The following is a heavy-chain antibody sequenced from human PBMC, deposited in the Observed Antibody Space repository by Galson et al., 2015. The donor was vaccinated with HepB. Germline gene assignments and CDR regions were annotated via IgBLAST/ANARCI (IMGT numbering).Heavy chain of an antibody. D-gene: IGHD6-13*01. V-gene: IGHV3-23*01. CDR1: GFTFSSFA. Sequence: SLRLSCAASGFTFSSFAMSWVRQAPGKGLEWVSAISGSDGSTYYADSVKGRFTISRDNSKKTLYLQMNSLRAEDTAVYYCAKDSSSWYGGNFDYWGRGTLVTVSS. CDR2: ISGSDGST. J-gene: IGHJ4*02. CDR3: AKDSSSWYGGNFDY.